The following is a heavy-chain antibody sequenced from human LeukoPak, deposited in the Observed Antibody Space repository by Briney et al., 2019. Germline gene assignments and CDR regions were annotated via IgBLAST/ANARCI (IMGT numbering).Heavy chain of an antibody. CDR1: GYTLSDYN. D-gene: IGHD3-10*01. CDR3: TTDRVDRSFDV. CDR2: IDTEDGET. V-gene: IGHV1-69-2*01. J-gene: IGHJ6*04. Sequence: ATVKISCKASGYTLSDYNIHCGHYAPGKGLEWMGRIDTEDGETIYAERFQGRVTITADTSTNTAYMELTRLKSVDTAVYYCTTDRVDRSFDVWGKGTAVSVSS.